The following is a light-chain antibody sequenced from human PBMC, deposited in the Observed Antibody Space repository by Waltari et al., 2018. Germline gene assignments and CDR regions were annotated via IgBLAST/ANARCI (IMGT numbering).Light chain of an antibody. CDR3: QQYNDWPLT. CDR2: GAS. J-gene: IGKJ1*01. V-gene: IGKV3-15*01. CDR1: QSVNSR. Sequence: EIVMTQSPATLSASPGERVTLSCRASQSVNSRLAWYQQKPGQAPTLLIYGASTRATGIPARFSGSWSATEFTLTISSLQSEDFAVYYCQQYNDWPLTFGQGTKVEIK.